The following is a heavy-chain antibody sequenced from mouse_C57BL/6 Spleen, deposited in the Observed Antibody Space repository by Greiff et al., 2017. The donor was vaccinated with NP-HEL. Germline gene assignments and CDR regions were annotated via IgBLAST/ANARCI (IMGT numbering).Heavy chain of an antibody. J-gene: IGHJ4*01. CDR2: IDPSDSET. CDR1: GYTFTSYW. Sequence: VQLQQPGAELVRPGSSVKLSCKASGYTFTSYWMHWVKQRPIQGLEWIGNIDPSDSETHYNQKFKDKATLTVDKSSSTAYMQLSSLTSEDSAVYYCARETTPVAMDYWGQGTSVTVSS. D-gene: IGHD1-1*01. V-gene: IGHV1-52*01. CDR3: ARETTPVAMDY.